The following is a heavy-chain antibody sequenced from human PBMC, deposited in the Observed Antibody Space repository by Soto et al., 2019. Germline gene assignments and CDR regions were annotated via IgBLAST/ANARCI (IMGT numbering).Heavy chain of an antibody. V-gene: IGHV1-69*01. Sequence: QVQLVQSGAEVKKPGSSVTVSCKASGGTFSSFGFNWVRQAPGQGLEWMGGIIPLFGTANYAEKFQGRVTISADEGTSTASMELIGLRSEDTAIYYCARDRSMDGYNSRSFDYWGQGTLVTVS. D-gene: IGHD5-12*01. CDR1: GGTFSSFG. CDR3: ARDRSMDGYNSRSFDY. J-gene: IGHJ4*02. CDR2: IIPLFGTA.